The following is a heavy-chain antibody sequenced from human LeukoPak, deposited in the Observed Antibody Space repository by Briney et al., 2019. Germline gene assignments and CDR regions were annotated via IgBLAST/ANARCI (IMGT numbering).Heavy chain of an antibody. Sequence: ASVKVSCKTSGYTFRGHTMHWVRQAAGRGLEWSGWINAGSGHTHYSQNFQDRITITRDTSATTAYMELNSLRSEDTAVYYCARELNAFDIWGQGTMVTVSS. CDR3: ARELNAFDI. D-gene: IGHD2-8*01. J-gene: IGHJ3*02. V-gene: IGHV1-3*01. CDR1: GYTFRGHT. CDR2: INAGSGHT.